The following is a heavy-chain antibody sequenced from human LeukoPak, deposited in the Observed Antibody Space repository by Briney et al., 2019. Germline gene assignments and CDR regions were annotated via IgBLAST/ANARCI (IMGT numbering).Heavy chain of an antibody. V-gene: IGHV1-69-2*01. CDR2: VDPEDGET. Sequence: APVKVSCKVSGYTFTDYYMHWVQQAPGKGLEWMGLVDPEDGETIYAEKFQGRVTITADTSTDTAYMELSSLRSEDTAVYYCATDRDSGSYYAFDYWGQGTLVTVSS. CDR1: GYTFTDYY. CDR3: ATDRDSGSYYAFDY. J-gene: IGHJ4*02. D-gene: IGHD1-26*01.